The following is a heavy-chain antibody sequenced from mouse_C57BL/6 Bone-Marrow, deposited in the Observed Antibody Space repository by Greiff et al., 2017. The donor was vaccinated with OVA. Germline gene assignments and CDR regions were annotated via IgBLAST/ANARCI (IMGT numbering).Heavy chain of an antibody. CDR2: ISSGGDYI. Sequence: EVKVVESGEGLVKPGGSLKLSCAASGFTFSSYAMSWVRQTPEKRLEWVAYISSGGDYIYYADTVKGRFTISRDNARNTLYLQMSSLKSEDTAMYYCTRFDYAYYFDYWGQGTTLTVSS. V-gene: IGHV5-9-1*02. CDR1: GFTFSSYA. J-gene: IGHJ2*01. CDR3: TRFDYAYYFDY. D-gene: IGHD2-4*01.